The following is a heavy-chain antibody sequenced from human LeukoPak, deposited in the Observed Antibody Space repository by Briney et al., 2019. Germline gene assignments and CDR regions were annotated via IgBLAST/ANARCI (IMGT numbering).Heavy chain of an antibody. CDR1: GYTFSSYY. CDR2: INPSGGNT. V-gene: IGHV1-46*01. J-gene: IGHJ1*01. Sequence: ASVKVSCKASGYTFSSYYVHWVRQAPGQGLEWMGIINPSGGNTRNAQKFQGGVTMTRDTSTSTVYMELSSLRSEDTAVYYCARGSNAEYFQHWGQGTLVTVSS. CDR3: ARGSNAEYFQH. D-gene: IGHD4-11*01.